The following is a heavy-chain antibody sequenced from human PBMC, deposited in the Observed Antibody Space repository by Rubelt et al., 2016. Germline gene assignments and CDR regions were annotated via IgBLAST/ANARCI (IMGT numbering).Heavy chain of an antibody. V-gene: IGHV1-69*06. D-gene: IGHD3-9*01. CDR1: GGTFSSYA. CDR2: IIPIFGTA. CDR3: ASPPYDILTGYDYYYGMDV. Sequence: QVQLVQSGAEVKKPGSSVKVSCKASGGTFSSYAISWVRQAPGQGLEWMGGIIPIFGTANYAQKFQGSVTITADKSTGTAYMELSSLRSEDTAVYYCASPPYDILTGYDYYYGMDVWGQGTTVTVSS. J-gene: IGHJ6*02.